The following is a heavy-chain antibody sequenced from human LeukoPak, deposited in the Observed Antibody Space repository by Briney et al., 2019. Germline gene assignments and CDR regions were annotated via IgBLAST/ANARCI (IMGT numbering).Heavy chain of an antibody. CDR3: ARAGSGSGWYFDY. Sequence: ASVKVSFKSSGYDFTSVGITWVRRAPGQGLEWMGWISPYNGNTRYEQKFQGRVAMTTDTSTTTVYMELRGLRFNDTAVYYCARAGSGSGWYFDYWGQGTLVTVSS. V-gene: IGHV1-18*01. J-gene: IGHJ4*02. D-gene: IGHD6-19*01. CDR1: GYDFTSVG. CDR2: ISPYNGNT.